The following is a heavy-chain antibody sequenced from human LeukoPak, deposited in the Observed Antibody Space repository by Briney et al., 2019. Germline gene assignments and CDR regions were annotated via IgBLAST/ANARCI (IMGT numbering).Heavy chain of an antibody. J-gene: IGHJ6*03. CDR1: GYTFTSYD. Sequence: ASVKVSCKASGYTFTSYDINWVRQATRQGLEWMGRMSANSGNTGYAQKFQGRVTMTRNTSISTAYMELSSLRSEDTAVYYCARGGAPSYYYYYYYMDVWGKGTTVTISS. CDR3: ARGGAPSYYYYYYYMDV. CDR2: MSANSGNT. D-gene: IGHD3-10*01. V-gene: IGHV1-8*01.